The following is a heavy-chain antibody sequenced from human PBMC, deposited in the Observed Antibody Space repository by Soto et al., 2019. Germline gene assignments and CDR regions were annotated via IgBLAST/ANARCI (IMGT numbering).Heavy chain of an antibody. D-gene: IGHD6-19*01. CDR1: GCSISSGDYY. V-gene: IGHV4-30-4*01. CDR2: IYYSGST. Sequence: PSETLSLTCTVSGCSISSGDYYWSWVRQSPGKGLEWIGYIYYSGSTYYNPSLKSRVTMSVDTSKNQFSLKLSSVTAADTAVYYCARASQDRGSSGWYVLDYWGQGTLVTVSS. J-gene: IGHJ4*02. CDR3: ARASQDRGSSGWYVLDY.